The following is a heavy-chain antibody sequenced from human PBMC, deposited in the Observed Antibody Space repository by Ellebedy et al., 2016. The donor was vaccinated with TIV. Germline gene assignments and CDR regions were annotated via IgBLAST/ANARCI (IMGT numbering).Heavy chain of an antibody. CDR1: GLTFSSHA. V-gene: IGHV3-30-3*01. CDR2: IPHDGSSQ. D-gene: IGHD6-19*01. Sequence: GESLKISCAASGLTFSSHAMSWVRQAPGKGLEWVAVIPHDGSSQYYADSVKGRFTVSRDNSMTTVYLEMNSLRAEDTALYYCARDLDKSSGWYGGAAYWGQGTQVTVSS. CDR3: ARDLDKSSGWYGGAAY. J-gene: IGHJ4*02.